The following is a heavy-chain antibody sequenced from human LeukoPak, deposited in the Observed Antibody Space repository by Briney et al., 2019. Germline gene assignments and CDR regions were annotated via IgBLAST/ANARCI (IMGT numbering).Heavy chain of an antibody. V-gene: IGHV4-34*01. J-gene: IGHJ4*02. CDR1: GGSFSGYY. Sequence: SSETLSLTCVVYGGSFSGYYWGWIRQPPGKGLEWIGDFNPSGITNYNQSLKSRVTISADPPKNQFSLRLSSVTAADTAVYYCARGSRWSGEKVGYFDRWGQGNLVTVSS. D-gene: IGHD3-10*01. CDR3: ARGSRWSGEKVGYFDR. CDR2: FNPSGIT.